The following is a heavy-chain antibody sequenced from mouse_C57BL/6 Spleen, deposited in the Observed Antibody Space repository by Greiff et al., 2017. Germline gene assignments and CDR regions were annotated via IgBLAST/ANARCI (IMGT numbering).Heavy chain of an antibody. Sequence: VQLQQPGAELVKPGASVKLSCTASGFNIKDYYMHWVKQRTEQGLEWIGRIDPEDGETKYAPKFQGKATITADTSSNTAYLQLSSLTSEDAAVYYCARTGITTVVGPYYYAMDYWGQGTSVTVAS. CDR1: GFNIKDYY. V-gene: IGHV14-2*01. CDR3: ARTGITTVVGPYYYAMDY. CDR2: IDPEDGET. D-gene: IGHD1-1*01. J-gene: IGHJ4*01.